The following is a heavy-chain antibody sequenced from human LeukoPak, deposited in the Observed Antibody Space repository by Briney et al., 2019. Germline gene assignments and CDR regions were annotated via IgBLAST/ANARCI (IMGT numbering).Heavy chain of an antibody. J-gene: IGHJ6*02. CDR1: GGSFSGYY. CDR2: INHSGST. V-gene: IGHV4-34*01. Sequence: PSETLSLTCAVYGGSFSGYYWSWIRQPPGKGLEWIGEINHSGSTNYNPSLKSRVTISVDTSKNQFSLKLSSVTAADTAVYYCARGGAYYYDSSGYYPYYYYGMDVWGQGTTVTVSS. D-gene: IGHD3-22*01. CDR3: ARGGAYYYDSSGYYPYYYYGMDV.